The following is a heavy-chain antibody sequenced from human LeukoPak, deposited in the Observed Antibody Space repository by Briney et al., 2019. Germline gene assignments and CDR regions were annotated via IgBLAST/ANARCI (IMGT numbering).Heavy chain of an antibody. D-gene: IGHD1-14*01. CDR3: ARSQPPNRYYYYMDV. CDR2: INPSGGST. J-gene: IGHJ6*03. CDR1: GYTFTGYY. V-gene: IGHV1-46*01. Sequence: ASVKVSCKASGYTFTGYYMHWVRQAPGQGLEWMGIINPSGGSTSYAQKFQGRVTMTRDTSTSTVYMELSSLRSEDTAVYYCARSQPPNRYYYYMDVWGKGTTVTISS.